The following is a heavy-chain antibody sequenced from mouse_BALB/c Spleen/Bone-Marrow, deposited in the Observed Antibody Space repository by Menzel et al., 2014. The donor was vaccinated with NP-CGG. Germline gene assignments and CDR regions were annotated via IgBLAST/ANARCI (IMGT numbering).Heavy chain of an antibody. CDR3: ARRVYYDYDGGAWFAY. CDR1: GYTFTSYD. Sequence: QVQLQQPGAELVKPGASVKLSCKASGYTFTSYDINWVRQRPEQGLEWIGWIFPGDGSTKYNEKFKVKATLTTDKSSSTAYMQLSRLTSEDSAVYFCARRVYYDYDGGAWFAYWGQGTLVTVSA. D-gene: IGHD2-4*01. CDR2: IFPGDGST. V-gene: IGHV1S56*01. J-gene: IGHJ3*01.